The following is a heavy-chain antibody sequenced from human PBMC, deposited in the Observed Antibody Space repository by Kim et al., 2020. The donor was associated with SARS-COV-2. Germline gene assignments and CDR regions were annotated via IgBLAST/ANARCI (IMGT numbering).Heavy chain of an antibody. V-gene: IGHV4-34*01. CDR3: ARGNGYRDY. CDR2: INHSGST. D-gene: IGHD5-12*01. J-gene: IGHJ4*02. Sequence: SETLSLTCAVYGGSFSGYYWSWIRQPPGKGLEWIGEINHSGSTNYNPSLKSRVTISVDTSKNQFSLKLSSVTAADTAVYYCARGNGYRDYWGQGTLVTV. CDR1: GGSFSGYY.